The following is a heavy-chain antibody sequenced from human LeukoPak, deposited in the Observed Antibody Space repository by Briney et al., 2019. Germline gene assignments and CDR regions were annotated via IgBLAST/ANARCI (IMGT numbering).Heavy chain of an antibody. J-gene: IGHJ4*02. CDR2: IIPIFGTA. V-gene: IGHV1-69*01. CDR3: ARPIRSVSPLGLHY. CDR1: GGTFSSYA. D-gene: IGHD7-27*01. Sequence: EASVKVSCKASGGTFSSYAISWVRQAPGQGLEWMGGIIPIFGTANYAQKFQGRVTITADESTSTAYMELSSLRSEDTAVYYCARPIRSVSPLGLHYWGQGTLVTVSS.